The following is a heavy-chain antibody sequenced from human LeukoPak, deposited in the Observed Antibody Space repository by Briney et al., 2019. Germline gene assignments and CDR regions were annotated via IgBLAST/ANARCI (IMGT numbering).Heavy chain of an antibody. CDR3: AAMTSVTTGDY. CDR1: GFTFSSYG. D-gene: IGHD4-11*01. V-gene: IGHV3-30*03. J-gene: IGHJ4*02. Sequence: GGSLRLSCAASGFTFSSYGMHWVRQAPGKGLEWVAVISYEGSNKYYADSVKGRFTISRDNSKNTLYLQMNSLRAEDTAVYYCAAMTSVTTGDYWGQGTLVTVSS. CDR2: ISYEGSNK.